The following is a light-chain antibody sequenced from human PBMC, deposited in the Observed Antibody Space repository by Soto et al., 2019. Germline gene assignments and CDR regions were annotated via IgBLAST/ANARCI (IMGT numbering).Light chain of an antibody. CDR3: QQSYNLPLT. Sequence: DIQMTQSPSSLSASVGDRVTITCQASQDISKNLNWYQQKPGKAPKLLLYDVSNLETGFPSKFSGSGSGTDFTFSISSLQPEDIATYYCQQSYNLPLTFGPGTKVDIK. CDR1: QDISKN. J-gene: IGKJ3*01. CDR2: DVS. V-gene: IGKV1-33*01.